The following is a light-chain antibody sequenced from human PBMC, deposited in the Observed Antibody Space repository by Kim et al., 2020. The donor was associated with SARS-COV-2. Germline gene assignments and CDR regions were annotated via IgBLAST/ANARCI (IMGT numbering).Light chain of an antibody. J-gene: IGLJ3*02. CDR2: QDS. CDR3: QAWDNSPWV. CDR1: KLGDKY. V-gene: IGLV3-1*01. Sequence: SYELTQPPSVSVSPGQTASITCSGDKLGDKYACWYQQKPGQSPVLVIYQDSKRPSGIPERFSGSNSGNTATLTISGTQAMDEADYYCQAWDNSPWVFGGG.